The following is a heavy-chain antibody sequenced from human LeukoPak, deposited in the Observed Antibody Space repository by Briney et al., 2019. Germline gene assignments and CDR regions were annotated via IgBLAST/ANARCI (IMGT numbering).Heavy chain of an antibody. CDR3: ANGDLRWLEIDY. J-gene: IGHJ4*02. Sequence: GGSLRLSCAASGFTFSSYAMSWVRQAPGKGLEWASGISGSGGSTYYADSVKGRFTISRDNSKNTLYLQMNSLRAEDTAVYYCANGDLRWLEIDYWGQGTLVTVSS. CDR2: ISGSGGST. V-gene: IGHV3-23*01. CDR1: GFTFSSYA. D-gene: IGHD6-19*01.